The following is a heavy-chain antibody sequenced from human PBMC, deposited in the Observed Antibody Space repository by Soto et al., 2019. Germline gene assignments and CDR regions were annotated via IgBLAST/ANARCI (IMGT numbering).Heavy chain of an antibody. Sequence: EVQLLESGGGLVPPGGSLRLSCAASGFTFSDFDMTWVRQAPGKGLEWVSPTRGGGDSTYYADSVNSLFTTSRDTLKKPLYLDVSLVRAEDTAFYYWRKDAYYTFGNYYERTYDDFYYRDAGGKWTAVTVSS. V-gene: IGHV3-23*01. CDR3: RKDAYYTFGNYYERTYDDFYYRDA. J-gene: IGHJ6*03. CDR1: GFTFSDFD. D-gene: IGHD3-3*01. CDR2: TRGGGDST.